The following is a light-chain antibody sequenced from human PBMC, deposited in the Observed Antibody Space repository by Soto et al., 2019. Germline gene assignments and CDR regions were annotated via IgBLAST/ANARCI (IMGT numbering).Light chain of an antibody. CDR1: SSDVGANIF. CDR3: SSLKTDSTYV. J-gene: IGLJ1*01. Sequence: QSALTQPASVSGSPGQSITISCTGTSSDVGANIFVSWYQQHPGKVPKLMIYTVSSRPSGVSQRFSGSKSGNTASLTISGLQAEDEADYYCSSLKTDSTYVFGTGTKVTVL. V-gene: IGLV2-14*01. CDR2: TVS.